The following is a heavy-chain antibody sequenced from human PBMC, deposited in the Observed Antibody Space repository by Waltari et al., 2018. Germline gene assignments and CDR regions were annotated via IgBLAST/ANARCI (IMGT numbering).Heavy chain of an antibody. CDR3: VRDAFGNTIGGVFDY. V-gene: IGHV3-9*01. CDR1: GFMFEDSA. J-gene: IGHJ4*02. CDR2: ISWNSNNI. D-gene: IGHD3-3*01. Sequence: EVQLVESGGGLVQPGKSLRLSCVASGFMFEDSAMHWVRQVPGKGLKWLSGISWNSNNIGNADSVKGRFTISRDNAENSLYLLMNNLRAEDTALYYCVRDAFGNTIGGVFDYWGQGTLLTVSS.